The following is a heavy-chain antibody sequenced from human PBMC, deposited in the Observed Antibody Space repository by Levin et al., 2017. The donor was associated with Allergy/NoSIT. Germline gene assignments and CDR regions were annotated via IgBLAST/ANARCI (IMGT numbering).Heavy chain of an antibody. CDR2: MNPNSGNT. V-gene: IGHV1-8*01. CDR1: GYTFTSSD. J-gene: IGHJ3*02. D-gene: IGHD4-17*01. CDR3: ARGSRDYGDYLSPFDI. Sequence: ASVKVSCKASGYTFTSSDINWVRQAPGQGLEWMGWMNPNSGNTGYAQTFQGRVTVTRNTSISTAYMELSSLRSEDTAIYYCARGSRDYGDYLSPFDIWGQGTMVTVSS.